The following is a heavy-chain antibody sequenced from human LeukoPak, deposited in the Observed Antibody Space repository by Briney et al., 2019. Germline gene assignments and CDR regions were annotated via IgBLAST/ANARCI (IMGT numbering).Heavy chain of an antibody. Sequence: PSQTLSLTCTVSGGSISSGGYYWSWIRQHPGKGLEWIGYIYYSGSTNYNPSLKSRVTISVDTSKNQFSLKLSSVTAADTAVYYCARAYGDYFSPYNWFDPWGQGTLVTASS. CDR3: ARAYGDYFSPYNWFDP. J-gene: IGHJ5*02. V-gene: IGHV4-61*08. CDR2: IYYSGST. D-gene: IGHD4-17*01. CDR1: GGSISSGGYY.